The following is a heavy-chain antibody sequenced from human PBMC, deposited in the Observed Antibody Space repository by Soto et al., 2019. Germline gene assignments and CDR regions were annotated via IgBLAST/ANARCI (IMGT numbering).Heavy chain of an antibody. CDR3: ASFYFSSTSCYLCYYYGMDV. CDR1: GYTFTSYG. CDR2: ISAYNGNT. Sequence: ASVKVSCKASGYTFTSYGISWVRQAPGQGXEWMGWISAYNGNTNYAQKLQGRVTMTTDTSTSTAYMELRSLRSDDTAVYYCASFYFSSTSCYLCYYYGMDVWGQGTTVTVSS. V-gene: IGHV1-18*04. J-gene: IGHJ6*02. D-gene: IGHD2-2*01.